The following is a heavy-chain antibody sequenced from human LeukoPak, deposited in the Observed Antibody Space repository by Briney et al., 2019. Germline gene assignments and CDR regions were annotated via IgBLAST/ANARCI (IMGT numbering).Heavy chain of an antibody. J-gene: IGHJ6*02. CDR3: AREGDSSYGMDV. D-gene: IGHD3-22*01. CDR2: MNPNSGNT. Sequence: ASVKVSCKASGYTFTSYDINWVRQAIGQGLEWMGWMNPNSGNTGYAQKFQGRVTMTRNTSISTAYMELSSLRSEDTAVYYCAREGDSSYGMDVWGQGTTVTVSS. CDR1: GYTFTSYD. V-gene: IGHV1-8*01.